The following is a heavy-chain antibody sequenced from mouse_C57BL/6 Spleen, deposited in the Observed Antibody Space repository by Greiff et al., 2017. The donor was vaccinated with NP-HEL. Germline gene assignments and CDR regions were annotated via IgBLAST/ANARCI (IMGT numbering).Heavy chain of an antibody. D-gene: IGHD1-1*01. Sequence: EVQVVESGGGLVKPGGSLKLSCAASGFTFSDYGMHWVRQAPEKGLEWVAYISSGSSTIYYADTVKGRFTIYRDNAKNTLFLQMTSLRYEGTAMYYCARLGYYYGSSYGDYAMDYWGQGTSVTVSS. J-gene: IGHJ4*01. CDR3: ARLGYYYGSSYGDYAMDY. CDR1: GFTFSDYG. CDR2: ISSGSSTI. V-gene: IGHV5-17*01.